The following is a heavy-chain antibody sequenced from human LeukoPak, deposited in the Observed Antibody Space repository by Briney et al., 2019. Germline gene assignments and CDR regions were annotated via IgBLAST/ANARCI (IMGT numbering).Heavy chain of an antibody. CDR1: GFTFSSYA. Sequence: PGGSLRLSCAASGFTFSSYAMNWVRQAPGKGLEWVSGISGSGGNTHYTDSVRGRFTISRDNSKNTLYLQMNSLRAEDTAVYYCARWGGSYYGEYNWFDPWGQGTLVTVSS. CDR2: ISGSGGNT. V-gene: IGHV3-23*01. D-gene: IGHD1-26*01. J-gene: IGHJ5*02. CDR3: ARWGGSYYGEYNWFDP.